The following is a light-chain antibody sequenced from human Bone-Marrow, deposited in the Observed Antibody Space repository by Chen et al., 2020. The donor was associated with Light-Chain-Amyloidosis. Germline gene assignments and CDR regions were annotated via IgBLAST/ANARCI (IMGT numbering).Light chain of an antibody. Sequence: EIVLTQSPATLSLSPGERATLFCRASQSVSRYLAWYQQKPGQAPRLLIYDTSNRATGIPTRFSASGSGTDFTLTIGRLEPEGFAVYYCQQRRETFGQGTRLEI. V-gene: IGKV3-11*01. CDR2: DTS. J-gene: IGKJ5*01. CDR1: QSVSRY. CDR3: QQRRET.